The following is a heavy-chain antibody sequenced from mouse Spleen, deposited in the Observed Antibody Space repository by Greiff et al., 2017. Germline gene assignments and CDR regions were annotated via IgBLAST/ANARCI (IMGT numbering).Heavy chain of an antibody. J-gene: IGHJ3*01. CDR3: ARGGGPFAY. V-gene: IGHV1-26*01. D-gene: IGHD1-1*02. CDR1: GYTFTDYY. Sequence: VQLQQSGPELVKPGASVKISCKASGYTFTDYYMNWVKQSHGKSLEWIGDINPNNGGTSYNQKFKGKATLTVDKSSSTAYMELRSLTSEDSAVYYCARGGGPFAYWGQGTLVTVSA. CDR2: INPNNGGT.